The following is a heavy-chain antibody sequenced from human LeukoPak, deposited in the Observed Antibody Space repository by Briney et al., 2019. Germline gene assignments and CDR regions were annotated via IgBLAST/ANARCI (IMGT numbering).Heavy chain of an antibody. D-gene: IGHD6-19*01. CDR3: ASHSSGWYVRGYYFDY. CDR1: GFTVSSNY. J-gene: IGHJ4*02. Sequence: PGGSLRLSCAASGFTVSSNYMSWVRQAPGKGLEWVSVIYSGGSTYYADSVKGRFTISRDNSKNTLYLQMNRLRAEDTAVYYCASHSSGWYVRGYYFDYWGQGTLVTVSS. CDR2: IYSGGST. V-gene: IGHV3-53*01.